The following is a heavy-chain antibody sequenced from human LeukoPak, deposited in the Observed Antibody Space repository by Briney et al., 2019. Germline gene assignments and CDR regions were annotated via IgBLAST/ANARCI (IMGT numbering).Heavy chain of an antibody. J-gene: IGHJ5*02. V-gene: IGHV1-18*01. CDR1: GYTFNTYG. CDR3: ARAGAVVDNWFDP. CDR2: ISGYDGKT. Sequence: ASVKVSCKASGYTFNTYGITWVRQAPGQGLEWMGRISGYDGKTKYAQKLLDRVTMTTDTSTTTAYMELRSLTSDDTAVYYCARAGAVVDNWFDPWGQGTLVTVSS. D-gene: IGHD2-15*01.